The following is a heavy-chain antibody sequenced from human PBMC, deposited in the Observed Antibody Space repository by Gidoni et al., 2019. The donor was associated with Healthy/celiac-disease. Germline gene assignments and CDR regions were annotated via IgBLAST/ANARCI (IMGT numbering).Heavy chain of an antibody. CDR1: GLTFSRYG. J-gene: IGHJ4*02. CDR2: IWYDGSNK. Sequence: HVQFVECGGGVVRPGGSRRRTCGGSGLTFSRYGMHWVRQAPGKGLVWVAVIWYDGSNKYYADSVKGRFTIVIDHSKSSMFLQLNSLRAAATAVYYCARGKYYDRSGYCCWLDYWGQGTLVTVSS. V-gene: IGHV3-33*01. D-gene: IGHD3-22*01. CDR3: ARGKYYDRSGYCCWLDY.